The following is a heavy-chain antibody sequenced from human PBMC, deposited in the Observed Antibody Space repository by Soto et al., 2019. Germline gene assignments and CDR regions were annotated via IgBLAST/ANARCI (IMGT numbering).Heavy chain of an antibody. CDR2: IHYSGST. J-gene: IGHJ6*02. D-gene: IGHD4-4*01. V-gene: IGHV4-59*01. CDR1: GGSISSYY. CDR3: ARDRTTLTTSTTYYYGMDV. Sequence: SETLSLTYTVSGGSISSYYGSWVRQPPGKGLEWIGYIHYSGSTKYNPSLKSRVTISVDTSKNQFSLKLTSVTAADTAVYYCARDRTTLTTSTTYYYGMDVWGQGTTVTVSS.